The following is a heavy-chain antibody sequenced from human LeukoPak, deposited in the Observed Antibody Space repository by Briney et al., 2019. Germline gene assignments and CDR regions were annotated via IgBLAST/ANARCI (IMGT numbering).Heavy chain of an antibody. CDR1: GLIFTNGW. D-gene: IGHD6-13*01. CDR3: TTVNSRWYPGGMDV. J-gene: IGHJ6*02. Sequence: RGSLRPSCAASGLIFTNGWRSWGGQAAGEGGEWGGRSKSKTDGGTIDYAAPVKGRFTISRDDSKNTLYLQMNSLKTEDTAVYYCTTVNSRWYPGGMDVWGQGTTVTVSS. V-gene: IGHV3-15*01. CDR2: SKSKTDGGTI.